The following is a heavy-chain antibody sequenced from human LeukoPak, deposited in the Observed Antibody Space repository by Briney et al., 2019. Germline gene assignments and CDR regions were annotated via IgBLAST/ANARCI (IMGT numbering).Heavy chain of an antibody. J-gene: IGHJ3*02. V-gene: IGHV4-59*01. CDR1: GGSISSYY. CDR3: ARQRDGYNYGLVFDI. CDR2: IYYSGST. D-gene: IGHD5-24*01. Sequence: SETLSLTCTVSGGSISSYYWSWIRQPPGKGLEWIGYIYYSGSTNYNPSLKSRVTISVDTSKNQFSLKLSSVTAADTAVYCCARQRDGYNYGLVFDIWGQGTMVTVSS.